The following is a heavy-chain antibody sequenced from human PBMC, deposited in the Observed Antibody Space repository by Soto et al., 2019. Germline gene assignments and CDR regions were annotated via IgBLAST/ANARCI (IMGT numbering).Heavy chain of an antibody. CDR2: IIPIFGTA. CDR3: ARSLLTMVRGFGGMDV. Sequence: ASVKVSCKASGGTFSSYAISWVRQAPGQGLEWMGGIIPIFGTANYAQKFQGRVTITADESTSTAYMELSSLRSEDTAVYYCARSLLTMVRGFGGMDVWGQGTTVTVS. D-gene: IGHD3-10*01. V-gene: IGHV1-69*13. J-gene: IGHJ6*02. CDR1: GGTFSSYA.